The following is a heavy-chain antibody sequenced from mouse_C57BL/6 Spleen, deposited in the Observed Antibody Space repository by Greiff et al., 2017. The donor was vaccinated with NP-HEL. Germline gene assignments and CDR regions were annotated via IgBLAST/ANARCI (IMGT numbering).Heavy chain of an antibody. D-gene: IGHD1-1*01. CDR2: IYPGSDST. CDR1: GYTFTSYW. J-gene: IGHJ3*01. CDR3: ARPFTTVVARGFAY. Sequence: QVQLQQPGAELVKPGASVKMSCKASGYTFTSYWITWVKQRPGQGLEWIGDIYPGSDSTNYNEKFKSKATLTVDTSSSTAYMQLSSLTSEDSAVYYGARPFTTVVARGFAYWGQGTLVTVSA. V-gene: IGHV1-55*01.